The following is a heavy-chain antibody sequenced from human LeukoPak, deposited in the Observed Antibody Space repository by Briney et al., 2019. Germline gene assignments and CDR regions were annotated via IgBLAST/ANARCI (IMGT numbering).Heavy chain of an antibody. V-gene: IGHV1-2*02. CDR2: INPNSGV. Sequence: ASVKVSCKASGYTFTAYYMHWVRQAPGQGLEWTGWINPNSGVKYAQKFQGRVTMTRDTSISTAYMELTRLRSDDTAVYYCASYDSSAGYWGQGTLVTVSS. J-gene: IGHJ4*02. CDR1: GYTFTAYY. D-gene: IGHD3-22*01. CDR3: ASYDSSAGY.